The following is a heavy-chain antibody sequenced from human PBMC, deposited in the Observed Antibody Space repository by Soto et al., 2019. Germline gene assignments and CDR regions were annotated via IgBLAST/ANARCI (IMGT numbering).Heavy chain of an antibody. CDR1: GFTFNNGW. CDR2: IKSRIAGGTT. D-gene: IGHD2-15*01. V-gene: IGHV3-15*01. Sequence: EVQLVESGGGLVKPGGSLRLSCAASGFTFNNGWMSWVRQAPGKGLEWVGRIKSRIAGGTTDYSGTVQGRFTISRDDSKDTLYLQMNSLKTDDTAVYYCPTDSTQTFCDGGPCYSLQTKIHDSWGQGTLVTVSS. J-gene: IGHJ4*02. CDR3: PTDSTQTFCDGGPCYSLQTKIHDS.